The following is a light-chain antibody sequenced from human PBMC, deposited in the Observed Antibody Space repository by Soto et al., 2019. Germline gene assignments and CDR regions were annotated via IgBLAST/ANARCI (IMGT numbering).Light chain of an antibody. CDR1: SSDVGGYNY. CDR3: SSYTSSSLGV. V-gene: IGLV2-14*01. CDR2: DVS. Sequence: QSALTQPASVSGSPGQSITISCTGTSSDVGGYNYVPWYQQHPGKAPKLMIYDVSNRPSGVSNRFSGSKSGNTASLTISGLQAEDEADYYCSSYTSSSLGVFGGGTKLTVL. J-gene: IGLJ2*01.